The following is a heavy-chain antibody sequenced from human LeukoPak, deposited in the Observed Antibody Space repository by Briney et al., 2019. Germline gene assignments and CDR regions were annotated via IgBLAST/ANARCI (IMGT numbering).Heavy chain of an antibody. CDR1: GFTFSSYA. J-gene: IGHJ4*02. CDR2: ISYDGSNK. D-gene: IGHD5-18*01. CDR3: ARGRDEEDTAMVANYFDY. V-gene: IGHV3-30-3*01. Sequence: PGGSLRLSCAASGFTFSSYAMSWVRQAPGKGLEWVAVISYDGSNKYYADSVKGRFTISRDNSKNTLYLQMNSLRAEDTAVYYCARGRDEEDTAMVANYFDYWGQGTLVTVSS.